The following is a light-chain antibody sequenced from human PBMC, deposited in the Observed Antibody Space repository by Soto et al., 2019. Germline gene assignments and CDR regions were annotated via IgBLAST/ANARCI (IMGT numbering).Light chain of an antibody. V-gene: IGKV1-5*03. J-gene: IGKJ2*01. Sequence: DIQMTQSPSTLSASVGDRVIITCRASQSISSWLAWYQQKPGKAPKLLIYKASSLESGVPSRFSGSGSGTEFTLTISSLQPDDFATYYCQQYDSYSSYTFGQGTKLEIK. CDR3: QQYDSYSSYT. CDR2: KAS. CDR1: QSISSW.